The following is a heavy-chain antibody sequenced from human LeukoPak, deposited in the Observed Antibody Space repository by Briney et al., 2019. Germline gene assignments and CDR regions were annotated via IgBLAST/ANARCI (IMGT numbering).Heavy chain of an antibody. J-gene: IGHJ3*02. CDR1: GGSISSSSYY. CDR3: ARVIVDTGYDAFDI. D-gene: IGHD5-18*01. V-gene: IGHV4-39*01. Sequence: SETLSLTCTVSGGSISSSSYYWGWIRQPPGKGLEWIGSIYYSGSTYYNPSLKSRVTISVDTSKNQFSLKLSSVTAADTAVYYCARVIVDTGYDAFDIWGQGTMVTVSS. CDR2: IYYSGST.